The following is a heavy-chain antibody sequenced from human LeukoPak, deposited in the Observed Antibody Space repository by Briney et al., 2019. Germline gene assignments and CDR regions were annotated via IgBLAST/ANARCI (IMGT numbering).Heavy chain of an antibody. CDR3: AKESVVGAMVFPFDS. CDR2: ISGSGGST. D-gene: IGHD1-26*01. V-gene: IGHV3-23*01. J-gene: IGHJ4*02. Sequence: GGSLRLSCAASGFTVSSNYMSWVRQAPGKGLEWVSAISGSGGSTYYADSVKGRFTIFRDNSKNTLYLQMNSLRAEDTAVYYCAKESVVGAMVFPFDSWGQGTLVTVSS. CDR1: GFTVSSNY.